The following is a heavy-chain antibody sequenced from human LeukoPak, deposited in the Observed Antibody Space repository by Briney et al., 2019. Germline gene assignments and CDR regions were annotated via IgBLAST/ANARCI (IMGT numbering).Heavy chain of an antibody. CDR1: GYSFTSYW. Sequence: GESLQISCRGSGYSFTSYWIGWVRQMPGKGLEWMGIIYPGDSDTRYSPSFQGQVTISADKSISTAYLQWSSLKASDTAMYYCARRSEGSRGGFDYWGQGTLVTVSS. V-gene: IGHV5-51*01. J-gene: IGHJ4*02. CDR3: ARRSEGSRGGFDY. D-gene: IGHD3-10*01. CDR2: IYPGDSDT.